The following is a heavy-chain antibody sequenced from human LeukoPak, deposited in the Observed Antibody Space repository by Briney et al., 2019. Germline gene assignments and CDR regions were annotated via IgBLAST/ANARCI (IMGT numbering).Heavy chain of an antibody. CDR2: FDPEDGET. J-gene: IGHJ3*02. CDR1: GYTLTELS. D-gene: IGHD3-9*01. CDR3: ARDLGPHYDILTGYYLPASDAFDI. Sequence: ASVKVSCKVSGYTLTELSMHWVRQAPGKGLEWMGGFDPEDGETIYAQKFQGWVTMTRDTSISTAYMELSRLRSDDTAVFYCARDLGPHYDILTGYYLPASDAFDIWGQGTMVTVSS. V-gene: IGHV1-24*01.